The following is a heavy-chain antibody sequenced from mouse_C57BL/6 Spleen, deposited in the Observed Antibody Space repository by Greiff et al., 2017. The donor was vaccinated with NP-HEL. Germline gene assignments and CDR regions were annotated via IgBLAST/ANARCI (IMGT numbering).Heavy chain of an antibody. CDR2: IDPANGNT. V-gene: IGHV14-3*01. D-gene: IGHD1-1*01. CDR3: ARDYYGSSHYYAMDY. J-gene: IGHJ4*01. Sequence: EVQLQESVAELVRPGASVKLSCTASGFNIKNTYMHWVKQRPEQGLEWIGRIDPANGNTKYAPKFQGKATITADPSSNTAYLQLSSLTSEDTAIYYCARDYYGSSHYYAMDYWGQGTSVTVSS. CDR1: GFNIKNTY.